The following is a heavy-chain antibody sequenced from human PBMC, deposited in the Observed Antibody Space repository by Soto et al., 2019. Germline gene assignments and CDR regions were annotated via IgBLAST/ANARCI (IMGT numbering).Heavy chain of an antibody. CDR1: GYTFTSYG. CDR2: ISAYNGNT. J-gene: IGHJ6*02. D-gene: IGHD1-26*01. Sequence: ASVKVSCKASGYTFTSYGISWVGQAPGQGLEWMGWISAYNGNTNYAQKLQGRVTMTTDTSTSTAYMELRSLRSDDTAVYYCARVPLSIVGAHADQYYGIDVGAHGTTVAV. CDR3: ARVPLSIVGAHADQYYGIDV. V-gene: IGHV1-18*01.